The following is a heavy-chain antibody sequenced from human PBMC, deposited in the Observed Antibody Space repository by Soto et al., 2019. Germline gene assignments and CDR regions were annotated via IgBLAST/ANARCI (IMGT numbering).Heavy chain of an antibody. V-gene: IGHV3-48*03. CDR3: ARRRYFDL. Sequence: EVQLVESGGELVQPGGSLRVSCTASGFTFSNYEMNWVRQAPGKGLEWVSYISSSSSGIYYTDPVKGRFTISRDNAKNSLYLQMNSLRAEDTAVYYCARRRYFDLWGRGTLVTVSS. CDR2: ISSSSSGI. J-gene: IGHJ2*01. CDR1: GFTFSNYE.